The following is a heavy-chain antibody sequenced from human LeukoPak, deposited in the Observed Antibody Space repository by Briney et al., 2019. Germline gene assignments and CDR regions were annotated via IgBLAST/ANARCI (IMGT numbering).Heavy chain of an antibody. CDR1: GFTFNNYW. CDR3: ARDHVDTAMAYYYYYYMDV. D-gene: IGHD5-18*01. J-gene: IGHJ6*03. V-gene: IGHV3-7*01. Sequence: GGSLRLSCAASGFTFNNYWMTWVRQAPGKGLEWVANIKRDGSEKHYVDSVKGRFTISRDNAKNSLYLQMNSLRGEDTAVYYCARDHVDTAMAYYYYYYMDVWGKGTTVTVSS. CDR2: IKRDGSEK.